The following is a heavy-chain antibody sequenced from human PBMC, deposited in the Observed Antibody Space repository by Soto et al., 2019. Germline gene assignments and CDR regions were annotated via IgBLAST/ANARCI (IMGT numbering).Heavy chain of an antibody. J-gene: IGHJ3*02. Sequence: GGSLRLSCAASGFTVSSNYMSWVRQAPGKGLEWVSVIYSGGSTYYADSVKGRFTISRDNSKNTLYLQMNSLRAEDTAVYYCARDLPDPIGYSSSWSAFDIWGQGTMVTVSS. CDR3: ARDLPDPIGYSSSWSAFDI. D-gene: IGHD6-13*01. CDR2: IYSGGST. V-gene: IGHV3-53*01. CDR1: GFTVSSNY.